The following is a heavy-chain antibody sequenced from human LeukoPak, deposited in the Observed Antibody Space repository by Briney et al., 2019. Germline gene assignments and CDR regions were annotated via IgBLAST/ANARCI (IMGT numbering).Heavy chain of an antibody. V-gene: IGHV4-34*01. Sequence: KSSETLSLTCAVYGESFSGSYWSWIRQPPGKGLEWLGDINQSGSTNYNPSLKSRVTISVDTSKNQFSLKLTSVTAADTAVYYCARRLKTVVAEFYFDYWGQGTLVTVSS. CDR2: INQSGST. D-gene: IGHD3-22*01. CDR3: ARRLKTVVAEFYFDY. J-gene: IGHJ4*02. CDR1: GESFSGSY.